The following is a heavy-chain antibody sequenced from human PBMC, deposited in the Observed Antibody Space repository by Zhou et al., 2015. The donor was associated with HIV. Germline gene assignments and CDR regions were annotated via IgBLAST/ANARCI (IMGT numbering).Heavy chain of an antibody. CDR3: ARDPRLRGIAAAGTGAFDI. D-gene: IGHD6-13*01. Sequence: QVQLVQSGAEVKKPGSSVKVSCKASGGTFSSYAISWVRQAPGQGLEWMGGIIPIFGTANYAQKFQGRVMITADESTSTAYMELSSLRSEDTAVYYCARDPRLRGIAAAGTGAFDIWGQGTMVTVSS. J-gene: IGHJ3*02. CDR1: GGTFSSYA. CDR2: IIPIFGTA. V-gene: IGHV1-69*01.